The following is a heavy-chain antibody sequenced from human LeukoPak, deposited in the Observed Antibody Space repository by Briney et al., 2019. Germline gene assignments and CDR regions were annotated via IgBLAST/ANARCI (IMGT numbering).Heavy chain of an antibody. CDR3: ARHRAVDFDY. J-gene: IGHJ4*02. Sequence: PSETLSLTCTVSGGSISSSSYYWGWIRQPPGKGLEWIGSIYYSGSTYHNPSLKSRVTISVDTSKNQFSLKLSSVTAADTAVYYCARHRAVDFDYWGQGTLVTVSS. D-gene: IGHD3-10*01. CDR2: IYYSGST. V-gene: IGHV4-39*01. CDR1: GGSISSSSYY.